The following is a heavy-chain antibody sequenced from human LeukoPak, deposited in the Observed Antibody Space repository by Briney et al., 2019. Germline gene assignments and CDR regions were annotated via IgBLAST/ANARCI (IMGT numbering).Heavy chain of an antibody. CDR1: GFTFSSYA. V-gene: IGHV3-30-3*01. CDR2: ISYDGSNK. CDR3: ARDRETGNYYYMDV. D-gene: IGHD3-10*01. Sequence: GGSLRLSCAASGFTFSSYAMHWVRQAPGKGLEWVAVISYDGSNKYYADSVKGRFTISRDNSKNTLYLQMNSLRAEDTAVYYCARDRETGNYYYMDVWGKGTTVTVSS. J-gene: IGHJ6*03.